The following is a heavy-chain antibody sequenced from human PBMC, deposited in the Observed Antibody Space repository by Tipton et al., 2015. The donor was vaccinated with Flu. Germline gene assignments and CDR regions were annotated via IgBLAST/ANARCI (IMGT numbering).Heavy chain of an antibody. J-gene: IGHJ5*01. CDR2: IYSSGTA. CDR1: GDSMRSYY. D-gene: IGHD3-10*01. CDR3: ARASGSGTYVIYDS. V-gene: IGHV4-4*07. Sequence: TLSLTCSVSGDSMRSYYWSWIRQAAGKGLEWIGRIYSSGTANYNPSPSLKSRVTMSIDTSNEQFSLKLSSVTAADTAVYYCARASGSGTYVIYDSWGQGTLVTVSS.